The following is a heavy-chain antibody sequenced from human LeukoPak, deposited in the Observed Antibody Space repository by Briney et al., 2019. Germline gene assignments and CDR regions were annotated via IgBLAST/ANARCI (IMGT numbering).Heavy chain of an antibody. V-gene: IGHV3-23*01. D-gene: IGHD3-22*01. CDR1: GFTFSSYA. Sequence: GGSLRLSCAASGFTFSSYAMSWVRQAPGKGLEWVSSISGSGGSTYYADSVKCRFTISRDNSKNTLYLQMNSLRAEDTAVYYCANIHSTCVILVHWGQGTLVTVSS. CDR3: ANIHSTCVILVH. J-gene: IGHJ4*02. CDR2: ISGSGGST.